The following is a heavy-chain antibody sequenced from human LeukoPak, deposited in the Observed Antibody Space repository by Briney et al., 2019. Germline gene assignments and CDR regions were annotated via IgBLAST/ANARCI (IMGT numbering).Heavy chain of an antibody. CDR3: AKVLYRVTCFDY. J-gene: IGHJ4*02. V-gene: IGHV3-23*01. D-gene: IGHD3-16*02. Sequence: GGSLRLSCVASGFTFSTYTMGWVRRAPGKGLEWVSSISGSGGSTYYADSVKGRFTISRDNSKNTLYLQMNSLRAEDTAVYSCAKVLYRVTCFDYWGQGTLVTVSS. CDR2: ISGSGGST. CDR1: GFTFSTYT.